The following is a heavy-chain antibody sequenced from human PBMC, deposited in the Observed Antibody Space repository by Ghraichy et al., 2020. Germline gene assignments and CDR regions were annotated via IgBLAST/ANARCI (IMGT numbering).Heavy chain of an antibody. Sequence: SETLSLTCTVSGGSISSYYWSWIRQPPGKGLEWIGYIYTSGSTNYNPSLKSRVTISVDTSKNQFSLKLSSVTAADTAVYYCARHRYYDSSGYYYYYYGMDVWGQGTTVTVSS. CDR2: IYTSGST. D-gene: IGHD3-22*01. CDR1: GGSISSYY. J-gene: IGHJ6*02. V-gene: IGHV4-4*09. CDR3: ARHRYYDSSGYYYYYYGMDV.